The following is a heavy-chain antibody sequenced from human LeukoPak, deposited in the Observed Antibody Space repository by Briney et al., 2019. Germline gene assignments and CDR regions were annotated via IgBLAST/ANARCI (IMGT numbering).Heavy chain of an antibody. J-gene: IGHJ6*03. D-gene: IGHD3-22*01. CDR3: TTGEPNYYDSSGYYSYYYYYMDV. V-gene: IGHV3-53*01. CDR1: GFTVSSNY. CDR2: IYSGGST. Sequence: GGSLRLSCAASGFTVSSNYMSWVRQAPGKGLEWVSVIYSGGSTYYADSVKGRFTISRDNSKNTLYLQMNSLGAEDTAVYYCTTGEPNYYDSSGYYSYYYYYMDVWGKGTTVTVSS.